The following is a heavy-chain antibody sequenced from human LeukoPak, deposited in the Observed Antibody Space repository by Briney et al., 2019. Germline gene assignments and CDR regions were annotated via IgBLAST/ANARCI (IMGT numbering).Heavy chain of an antibody. J-gene: IGHJ4*02. CDR3: TTAQPILLWFGELFFGYFDY. V-gene: IGHV3-15*01. CDR2: IKSKTDGGTT. CDR1: GFTFSNAW. Sequence: GGSLRLSCAASGFTFSNAWMSWVRQAPGKGLEWVGRIKSKTDGGTTDYAAPVKGRFTISRDDSKNTLYLQMNSLKTEDTAVYYCTTAQPILLWFGELFFGYFDYWGQGTLVTVSS. D-gene: IGHD3-10*01.